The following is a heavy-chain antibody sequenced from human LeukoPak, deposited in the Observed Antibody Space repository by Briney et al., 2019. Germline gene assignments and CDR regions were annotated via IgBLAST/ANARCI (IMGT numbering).Heavy chain of an antibody. CDR2: INPKSGDT. D-gene: IGHD6-13*01. J-gene: IGHJ4*02. CDR3: ARASLASVGTRF. Sequence: ASVKVSCKASGYTFSDYRIHWVRQTPGRGLEWVGWINPKSGDTNYAQKFQGRVILTRDTSITTSYMEVISLTSDDTAVYYCARASLASVGTRFWGQGTLVTVSS. V-gene: IGHV1-2*02. CDR1: GYTFSDYR.